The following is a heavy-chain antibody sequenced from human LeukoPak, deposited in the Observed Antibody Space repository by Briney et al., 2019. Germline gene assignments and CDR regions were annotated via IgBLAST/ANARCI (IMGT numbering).Heavy chain of an antibody. CDR1: GFTFSSYA. D-gene: IGHD2/OR15-2a*01. V-gene: IGHV3-30*18. J-gene: IGHJ4*02. CDR2: ISYDATNK. Sequence: GRSLRLSCAASGFTFSSYAMHWVRQAPGKGLEWVAVISYDATNKYYADSVKGRFTLSRDNSKNTLYLQTNTLRDEDTAVYYCAKASSNYFDYFEYWGQGTLVTVSS. CDR3: AKASSNYFDYFEY.